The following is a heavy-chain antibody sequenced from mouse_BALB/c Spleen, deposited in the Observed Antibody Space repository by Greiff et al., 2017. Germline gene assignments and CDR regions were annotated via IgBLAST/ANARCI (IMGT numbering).Heavy chain of an antibody. CDR3: AREGLRLRAMDY. CDR2: INPGSGGT. CDR1: GYAFTNYL. D-gene: IGHD1-2*01. Sequence: QVQLQQSGAELVRPGTSVKVSCKASGYAFTNYLIEWVKQRPGQGLEWIGVINPGSGGTNYNEKFKGKATLTADKSSSTAYMQLSSLTSDDSAVYFCAREGLRLRAMDYWGQGTSVTVSS. J-gene: IGHJ4*01. V-gene: IGHV1-54*01.